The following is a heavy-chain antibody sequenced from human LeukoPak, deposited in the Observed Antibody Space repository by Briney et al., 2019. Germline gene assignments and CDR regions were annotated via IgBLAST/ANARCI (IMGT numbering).Heavy chain of an antibody. CDR3: ARSDV. Sequence: GGSLRLSCAASGFTFSSYWMNWARQAPGKGLEWVASINHNGNVNYYVDSVKGRFTISRDNAKNSLYLQMSNLRAEDTAVYFCARSDVWGQGTTVTVSS. V-gene: IGHV3-7*03. CDR1: GFTFSSYW. J-gene: IGHJ6*02. CDR2: INHNGNVN.